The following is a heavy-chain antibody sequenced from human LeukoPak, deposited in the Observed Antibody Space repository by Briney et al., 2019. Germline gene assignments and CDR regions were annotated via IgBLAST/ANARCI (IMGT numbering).Heavy chain of an antibody. CDR3: ARHWDFGGSYWGFIDY. D-gene: IGHD1-26*01. J-gene: IGHJ4*02. V-gene: IGHV4-59*08. CDR1: GGSISSYY. CDR2: IYYSGST. Sequence: PSETLSLTCTVSGGSISSYYWSWIRQPPGKGLEWIGYIYYSGSTNYNPSLKSRVTISVDTSKNQFSLKLSSVTAADTAVYYCARHWDFGGSYWGFIDYWGQGTLVTVSS.